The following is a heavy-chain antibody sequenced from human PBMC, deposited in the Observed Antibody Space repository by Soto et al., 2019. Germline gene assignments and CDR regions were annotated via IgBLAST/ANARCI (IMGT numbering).Heavy chain of an antibody. J-gene: IGHJ3*02. V-gene: IGHV1-3*01. Sequence: ASVKVSCKASGYTFTSYAMHWVRQAPGQRLEWMGWINAGNGNTKYSQKFQGRVTITRDTSASTAYMELSSLRSEDTAVYYCARDPSPDILTGYYANDAFDIWGQGTMVTVSS. D-gene: IGHD3-9*01. CDR2: INAGNGNT. CDR3: ARDPSPDILTGYYANDAFDI. CDR1: GYTFTSYA.